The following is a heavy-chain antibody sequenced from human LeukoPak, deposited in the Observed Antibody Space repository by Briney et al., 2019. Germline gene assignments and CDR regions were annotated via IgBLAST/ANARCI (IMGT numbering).Heavy chain of an antibody. CDR1: GFSLSTSAMC. D-gene: IGHD6-19*01. CDR2: IDWDDDK. CDR3: AHRVYSSGWYGGLGFDP. V-gene: IGHV2-70*11. Sequence: ESGPALVKSTQTLTLTCTFSGFSLSTSAMCVNWIRQPPGKALEWLARIDWDDDKYYSTSLKSRLTITKDTSKNQVVLTMTNMDPVDTATYYCAHRVYSSGWYGGLGFDPWGQGTLVTVSS. J-gene: IGHJ5*02.